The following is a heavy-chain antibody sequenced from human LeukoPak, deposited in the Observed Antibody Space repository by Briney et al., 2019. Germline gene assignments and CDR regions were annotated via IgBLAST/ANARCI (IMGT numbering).Heavy chain of an antibody. Sequence: ASVKVSCKAFGGTFSSYAISWVRQAPGQGLEWMGRIIPILGIANYAQKFQGRVTITADKSTSTAYMELSSLRSEDTAVYYCVRVSGFCTNGVCPSFDPWGQGTLVTVSS. J-gene: IGHJ5*02. V-gene: IGHV1-69*04. CDR3: VRVSGFCTNGVCPSFDP. CDR1: GGTFSSYA. CDR2: IIPILGIA. D-gene: IGHD2-8*01.